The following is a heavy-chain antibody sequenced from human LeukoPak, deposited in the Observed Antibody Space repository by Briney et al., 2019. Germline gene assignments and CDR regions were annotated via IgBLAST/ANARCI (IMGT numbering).Heavy chain of an antibody. J-gene: IGHJ4*02. D-gene: IGHD7-27*01. CDR2: IYHTGST. Sequence: SETLSLTCTISGGSVSDYYWSWIRQSPGKGLEWIGYIYHTGSTSYSPSLKSRVTISADTSQNQFSQKLSSVTAADTAVYYCASRKLGNDYWGQGTLVTVSS. V-gene: IGHV4-59*02. CDR3: ASRKLGNDY. CDR1: GGSVSDYY.